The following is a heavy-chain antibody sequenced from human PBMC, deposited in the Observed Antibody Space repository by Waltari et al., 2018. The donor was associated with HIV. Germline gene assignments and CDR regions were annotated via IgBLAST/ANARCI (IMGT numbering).Heavy chain of an antibody. CDR2: ISGKSTYI. CDR1: GFTFSTYS. CDR3: ARDGGYNYGRGGAFDI. Sequence: EVQLVESGGGLVKPGGSLRLSCAASGFTFSTYSMNWVRQAPGKGLEWVSSISGKSTYIYYADSEKGRFTISRDNAKNSLYLQMNSLRVEDTAVYYCARDGGYNYGRGGAFDIWGQGTMVTVSS. D-gene: IGHD5-18*01. J-gene: IGHJ3*02. V-gene: IGHV3-21*01.